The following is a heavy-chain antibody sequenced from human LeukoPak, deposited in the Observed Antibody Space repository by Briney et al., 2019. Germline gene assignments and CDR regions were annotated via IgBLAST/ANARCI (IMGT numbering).Heavy chain of an antibody. J-gene: IGHJ6*03. CDR3: ATADLYYYYMDV. CDR1: GGTFSSYA. Sequence: ASVKVSCKASGGTFSSYAISWVRQAPGQGLEWMGGIIPIFGTANYAQKFQGRVTITADESTSTAYMELSSLRSEDTAVYYCATADLYYYYMDVWGKGTTVTISS. CDR2: IIPIFGTA. V-gene: IGHV1-69*13.